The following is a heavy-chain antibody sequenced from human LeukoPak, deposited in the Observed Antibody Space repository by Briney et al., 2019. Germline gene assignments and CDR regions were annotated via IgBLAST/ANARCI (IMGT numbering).Heavy chain of an antibody. CDR3: ARGYALYSGRYIDFDY. CDR1: GYTFTGHY. D-gene: IGHD1-26*01. Sequence: ASVKVSCKASGYTFTGHYMHWVRQAPGQGLEWMGWINPNKGGTNYAQKFQGRVTMTRDTSISTAYMELSRLRSDDTAVYYCARGYALYSGRYIDFDYWGQGTLVTVSS. CDR2: INPNKGGT. V-gene: IGHV1-2*02. J-gene: IGHJ4*02.